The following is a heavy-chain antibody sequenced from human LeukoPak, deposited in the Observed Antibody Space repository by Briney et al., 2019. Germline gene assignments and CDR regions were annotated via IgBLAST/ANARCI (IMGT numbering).Heavy chain of an antibody. J-gene: IGHJ6*03. CDR3: ARDGYFGSDSVTGAGALGDYYMDV. Sequence: GGSLRLSCAASGFTFSSYSMNWVRQAPGKGLEWVSSISSSSSYIYYADSVKGGFTISRDNSKNTLYLQMNSLRAEDTALYYCARDGYFGSDSVTGAGALGDYYMDVWGKGTTVTVSS. D-gene: IGHD3-9*01. V-gene: IGHV3-21*01. CDR1: GFTFSSYS. CDR2: ISSSSSYI.